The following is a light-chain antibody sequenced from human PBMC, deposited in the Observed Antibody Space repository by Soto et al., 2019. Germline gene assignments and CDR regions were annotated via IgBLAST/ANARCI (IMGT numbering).Light chain of an antibody. CDR1: RIVLYKSNNKNH. CDR2: WAS. J-gene: IGKJ4*02. Sequence: DMVMTQSPDSLAVSVVERATMNCKCSRIVLYKSNNKNHLAWYQQKPGQPPQLIIYWASTRESGVPERFSGSGSGTDFPLTISSLEAEAVAFYWCQQYCDVLFPYGGGITVDI. CDR3: QQYCDVLFP. V-gene: IGKV4-1*01.